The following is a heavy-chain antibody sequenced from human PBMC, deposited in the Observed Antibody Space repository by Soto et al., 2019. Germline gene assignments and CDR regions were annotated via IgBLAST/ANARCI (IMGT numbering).Heavy chain of an antibody. CDR3: ARDPEVLRYFDWDIGNQTNIDY. CDR2: ISGSGGST. Sequence: PGGSLRLSCAASGFTFSSYAMSWVRQAPGKGLEWVSAISGSGGSTYYADSVKGRFTISRDNSKNTLYLQMNSLRAEDTAVYYCARDPEVLRYFDWDIGNQTNIDYWGQGTLVTVSS. CDR1: GFTFSSYA. D-gene: IGHD3-9*01. V-gene: IGHV3-23*01. J-gene: IGHJ4*02.